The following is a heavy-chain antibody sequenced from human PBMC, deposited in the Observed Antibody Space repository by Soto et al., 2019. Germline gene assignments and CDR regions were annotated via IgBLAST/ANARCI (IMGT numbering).Heavy chain of an antibody. CDR3: APSWWDDGNDVCSY. CDR1: GFTFSRCA. D-gene: IGHD1-26*01. CDR2: ISISGGST. V-gene: IGHV3-23*01. Sequence: EVQLLDSGGGLVQPGGSLRLSCAASGFTFSRCAMSWVRQAPGKGLEWVSSISISGGSTYYADSVKGRFTISRDNSKNTLYLQMNSLRAEDTAIYYCAPSWWDDGNDVCSYWGQGTLVTVSS. J-gene: IGHJ4*02.